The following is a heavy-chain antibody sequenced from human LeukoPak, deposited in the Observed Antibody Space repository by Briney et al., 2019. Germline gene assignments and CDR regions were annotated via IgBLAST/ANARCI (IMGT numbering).Heavy chain of an antibody. CDR1: GFTFGTYT. J-gene: IGHJ3*02. D-gene: IGHD6-13*01. CDR2: ISDSSGTI. CDR3: ARVESSSWYGAFDI. Sequence: GGSLRLSCAASGFTFGTYTMNWVRQAPGKGLEWVSCISDSSGTIYYTDSVKGRFTISRDNAKNSLYLQMNSLRAEDTAVYYCARVESSSWYGAFDIWGQGTMVTVSS. V-gene: IGHV3-48*01.